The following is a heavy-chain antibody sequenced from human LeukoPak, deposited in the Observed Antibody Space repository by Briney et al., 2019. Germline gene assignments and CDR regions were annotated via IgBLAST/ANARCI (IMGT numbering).Heavy chain of an antibody. J-gene: IGHJ4*02. Sequence: SETLSVTCTVSGYSITSGHYWGWLRQPPGKGLEWIARIHHSGNTYYNPSLKSRVTISVDTSKNQFSLKLSSVTAADTAVYYCARDYGYGYSDYWGQGTLVTVSS. CDR2: IHHSGNT. V-gene: IGHV4-38-2*02. CDR1: GYSITSGHY. D-gene: IGHD5-18*01. CDR3: ARDYGYGYSDY.